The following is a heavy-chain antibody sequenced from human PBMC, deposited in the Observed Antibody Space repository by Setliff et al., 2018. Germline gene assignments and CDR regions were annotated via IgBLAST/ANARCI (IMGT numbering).Heavy chain of an antibody. V-gene: IGHV4-4*07. J-gene: IGHJ4*02. D-gene: IGHD3-22*01. CDR3: ARGSFPYDNSGFDY. CDR2: FYISGTT. CDR1: GDSISSYF. Sequence: ETLSLTCSVSGDSISSYFWTWNRQPAGKGLEWIGRFYISGTTTYNPSLKSRVTMSADTSKNQFSLKLSSVTAADTAVYYCARGSFPYDNSGFDYWGQGTLVTVSS.